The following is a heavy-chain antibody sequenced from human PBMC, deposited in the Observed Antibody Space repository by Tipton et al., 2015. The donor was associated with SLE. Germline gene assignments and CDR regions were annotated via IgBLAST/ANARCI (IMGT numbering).Heavy chain of an antibody. CDR3: ARGKGWFDP. CDR2: IYYSGST. J-gene: IGHJ5*02. Sequence: LRLSCTVSGGSISSYYWSWIRQPPEKGLEWIGYIYYSGSTNYNPSLKSRVTISVDTSKNQFSLKLSSVTAADTALYYCARGKGWFDPWGQGTLVTVSS. CDR1: GGSISSYY. V-gene: IGHV4-59*01.